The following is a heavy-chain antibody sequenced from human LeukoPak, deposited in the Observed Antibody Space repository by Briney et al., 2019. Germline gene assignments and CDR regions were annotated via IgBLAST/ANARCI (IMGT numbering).Heavy chain of an antibody. CDR1: GGTFSSYA. Sequence: GASVKVSCKASGGTFSSYAISWVRQAPGQGLEWMGGIIPIFGTANYAQKFQGRVTITADESTSTAYMELSSLRSEDTAVYYCARDSFSGYDPFARGGGYFDYWGQGTLVTVSS. CDR3: ARDSFSGYDPFARGGGYFDY. D-gene: IGHD5-12*01. CDR2: IIPIFGTA. V-gene: IGHV1-69*13. J-gene: IGHJ4*02.